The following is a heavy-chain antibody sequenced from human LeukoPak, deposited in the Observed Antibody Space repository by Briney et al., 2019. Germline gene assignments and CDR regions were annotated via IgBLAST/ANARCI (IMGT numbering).Heavy chain of an antibody. V-gene: IGHV3-15*01. CDR1: GFPFVKFG. D-gene: IGHD6-13*01. CDR3: TTGIAALDY. CDR2: IKSKTDGGTT. J-gene: IGHJ4*02. Sequence: GGSLRLSCATSGFPFVKFGMNWVRQAPGRGLEWVGRIKSKTDGGTTDYAAPVKGRFAISRDDSKNTLYLQMNSLKTEDTAVYYCTTGIAALDYWGQGTLVTVSS.